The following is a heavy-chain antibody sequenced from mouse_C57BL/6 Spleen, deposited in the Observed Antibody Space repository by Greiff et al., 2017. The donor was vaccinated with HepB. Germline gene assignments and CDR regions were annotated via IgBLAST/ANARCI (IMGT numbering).Heavy chain of an antibody. Sequence: EVKLMESGEGLVKPGGSLKLSCAASGFTFSSYAMSWVRQTPEKRLEWVAYISSGGDYIYYADTVKGRFTISRDNARNTLYLQMSSLKSEDTAMYYCTREDYDVGWFAYWGQGTLVTVSA. CDR1: GFTFSSYA. J-gene: IGHJ3*01. CDR2: ISSGGDYI. CDR3: TREDYDVGWFAY. V-gene: IGHV5-9-1*02. D-gene: IGHD2-4*01.